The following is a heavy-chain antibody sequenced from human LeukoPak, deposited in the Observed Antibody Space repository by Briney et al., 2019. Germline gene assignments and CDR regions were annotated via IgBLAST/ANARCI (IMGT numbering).Heavy chain of an antibody. D-gene: IGHD2-15*01. CDR1: GFTFSDYG. J-gene: IGHJ4*02. V-gene: IGHV3-21*01. CDR2: ITSSGTYL. CDR3: AKNTLSNSRTFTGSG. Sequence: PGGSLRLSCAASGFTFSDYGMNWVRQAPGKGLEWVSSITSSGTYLYYADSVKGRFTISRDNAKNSLYLQMNSLRAEDTAVYYCAKNTLSNSRTFTGSGWGQGTLVTVSS.